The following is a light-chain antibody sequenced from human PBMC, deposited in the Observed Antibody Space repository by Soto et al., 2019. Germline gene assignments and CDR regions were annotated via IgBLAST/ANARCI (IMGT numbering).Light chain of an antibody. CDR1: QSISSN. V-gene: IGKV3-15*01. Sequence: EIVMTQSPATLSVSPGEGATLSCRASQSISSNLAWYQQKSGQSPRLLIYAASTRAPGFTAKFSGSGSGTELTLTISSLQSEDFADYYCQQYSNWPPTFGQGTKVELK. CDR3: QQYSNWPPT. CDR2: AAS. J-gene: IGKJ1*01.